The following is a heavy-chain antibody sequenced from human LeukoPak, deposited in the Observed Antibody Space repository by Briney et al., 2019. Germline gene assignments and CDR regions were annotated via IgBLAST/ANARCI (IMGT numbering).Heavy chain of an antibody. Sequence: SETLSLTCTVPGGSISSHYWSWIRQPPGKGLEWIGYMYDSVRTKDNPSLKSRVTLSADTSKNQFSLRLSSATAADTAVYYCATIKRGNIYGYFDFWGQGILVTVSS. V-gene: IGHV4-59*11. J-gene: IGHJ4*02. CDR2: MYDSVRT. CDR3: ATIKRGNIYGYFDF. CDR1: GGSISSHY. D-gene: IGHD5-18*01.